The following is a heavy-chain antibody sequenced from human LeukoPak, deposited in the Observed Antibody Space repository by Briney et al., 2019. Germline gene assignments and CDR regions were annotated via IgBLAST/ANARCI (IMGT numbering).Heavy chain of an antibody. J-gene: IGHJ6*03. CDR2: IKQDGSEK. V-gene: IGHV3-7*01. CDR3: AREQRITIFGVVSYYYMDV. D-gene: IGHD3-3*01. CDR1: GFTFSSYS. Sequence: GGSLRLSCAASGFTFSSYSMNWVRQAPGKGLEWVANIKQDGSEKYYVDSVKGRFTISRDNAKNSLYLQMNSLRAEDTAVYYCAREQRITIFGVVSYYYMDVWGKGTTVTVSS.